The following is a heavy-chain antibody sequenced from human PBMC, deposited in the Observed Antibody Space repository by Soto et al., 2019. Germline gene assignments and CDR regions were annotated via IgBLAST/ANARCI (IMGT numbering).Heavy chain of an antibody. CDR2: ISGSGGST. CDR3: AKDRCSGGSCYYYYYGMDV. V-gene: IGHV3-23*01. D-gene: IGHD2-15*01. CDR1: GFTFSSYA. Sequence: GGSLRLSCAASGFTFSSYAMSWVRQAPGKGLEWVSAISGSGGSTYYADSVKGRFTISRDNSRNTLYLQMNSLRAEDTAVYYCAKDRCSGGSCYYYYYGMDVWGQGTTVTVSS. J-gene: IGHJ6*02.